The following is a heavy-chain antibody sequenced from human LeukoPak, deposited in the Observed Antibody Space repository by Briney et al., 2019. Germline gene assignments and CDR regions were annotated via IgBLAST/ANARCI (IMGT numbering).Heavy chain of an antibody. D-gene: IGHD4-17*01. CDR1: GFTFSSYS. Sequence: GGSLRLSCAASGFTFSSYSMNWVRQAPGKGLEWVAVISYDGSNKYYADSVKGRFTISRDNSKNTLYLQMNSLRAEDTAVYYCATYGASVESFDIWGQGTLVTVSS. V-gene: IGHV3-30*03. J-gene: IGHJ3*02. CDR3: ATYGASVESFDI. CDR2: ISYDGSNK.